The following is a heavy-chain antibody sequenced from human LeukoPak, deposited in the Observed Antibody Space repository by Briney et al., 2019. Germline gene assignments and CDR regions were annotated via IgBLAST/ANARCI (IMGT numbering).Heavy chain of an antibody. Sequence: GGSLRLSCAASGFTFSSYAMSWVREAPGKGLEWVSAISGSGGSTYYADSVKGRFTISRDNSRNTLYLQMNSLRAEDTPVYYCAKGTDYGGVIPFDLWGRGTLVTVSS. CDR1: GFTFSSYA. J-gene: IGHJ2*01. CDR3: AKGTDYGGVIPFDL. V-gene: IGHV3-23*01. CDR2: ISGSGGST. D-gene: IGHD4-23*01.